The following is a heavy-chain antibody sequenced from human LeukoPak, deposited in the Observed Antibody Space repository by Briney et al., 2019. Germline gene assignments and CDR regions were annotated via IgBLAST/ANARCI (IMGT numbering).Heavy chain of an antibody. CDR1: GFIFSSYW. CDR3: ARLSAYYYGSYFYYYMDV. D-gene: IGHD3-10*01. Sequence: PGGSLRLSCEASGFIFSSYWMTWVRQPPGKGPEWVANIKQDESERYSADSVKGRFTISRDNAKKSVYLHMSSLRAEDTALYYCARLSAYYYGSYFYYYMDVWGKGTTVTVSS. J-gene: IGHJ6*03. V-gene: IGHV3-7*01. CDR2: IKQDESER.